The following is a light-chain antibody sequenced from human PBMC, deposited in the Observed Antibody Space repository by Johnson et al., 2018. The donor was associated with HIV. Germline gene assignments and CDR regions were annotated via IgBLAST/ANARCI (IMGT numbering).Light chain of an antibody. CDR1: SSNIGNNY. CDR2: EDN. J-gene: IGLJ1*01. CDR3: GIWDARLIPLYV. Sequence: QAVLTQPPSVSAAPGQKVTISCSGSSSNIGNNYVSWYQQLPGTAPKLLIYEDNKRPSGIPDRFSGSKSGATATLGLTGLQTGDEADYYCGIWDARLIPLYVFGTGTTITVL. V-gene: IGLV1-51*01.